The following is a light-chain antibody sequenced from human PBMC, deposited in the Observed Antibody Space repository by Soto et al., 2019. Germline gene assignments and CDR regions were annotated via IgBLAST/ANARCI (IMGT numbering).Light chain of an antibody. Sequence: EIVMTQSPATLPVSPGDRATLSCRASQSVDNDLAWYQQKPGQPPRLLIYDASTRATGIPARFSGSQSGTEFTLTISSLLSEDFAVYSCQQYNNWPLTFGGGTKVDIK. CDR1: QSVDND. J-gene: IGKJ4*01. V-gene: IGKV3D-15*01. CDR2: DAS. CDR3: QQYNNWPLT.